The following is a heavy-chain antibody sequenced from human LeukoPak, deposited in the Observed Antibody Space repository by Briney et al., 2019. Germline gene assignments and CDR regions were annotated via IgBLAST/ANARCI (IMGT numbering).Heavy chain of an antibody. V-gene: IGHV4-30-4*08. CDR2: IYYSGST. J-gene: IGHJ4*02. D-gene: IGHD4-17*01. CDR3: ARARTGVTKGVFDY. CDR1: GGSISSGDYY. Sequence: PSETLSLTCTVSGGSISSGDYYWSWIRQPPGKGLEWIGYIYYSGSTYYNPSLKSRVTISVDTSKNQFSLKLSSVTAADTAVYYCARARTGVTKGVFDYWGQGTLVTVSS.